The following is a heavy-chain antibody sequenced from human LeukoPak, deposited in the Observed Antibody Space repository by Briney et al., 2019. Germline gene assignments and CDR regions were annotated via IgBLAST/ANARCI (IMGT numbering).Heavy chain of an antibody. D-gene: IGHD2-15*01. J-gene: IGHJ3*02. CDR1: GGSLWSFY. CDR3: AKSVAPYCSGGSCFDAFDI. CDR2: LYNNGST. V-gene: IGHV4-4*07. Sequence: SETLSLTCTVSGGSLWSFYWSWVRQPAGKGLEWIGRLYNNGSTNYSPSLKSRVIMSFDPSKNQFSLKLNSVTAADTAVYYCAKSVAPYCSGGSCFDAFDIWGQGTMVTISS.